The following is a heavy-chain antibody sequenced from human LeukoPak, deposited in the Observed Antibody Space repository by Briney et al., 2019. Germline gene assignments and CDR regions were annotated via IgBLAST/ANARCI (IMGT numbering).Heavy chain of an antibody. Sequence: PGGSLRLSCAASGFTFTSFWMSWVRQAPGKGLEWVANIKEDGSEKYYVDSVKGRFTISRDNAKNSLYLQMNSLRAEDTAVYYCARAEDDILTTIIAYDYWGQGTLVTVSS. CDR1: GFTFTSFW. V-gene: IGHV3-7*03. CDR3: ARAEDDILTTIIAYDY. D-gene: IGHD3-9*01. J-gene: IGHJ4*02. CDR2: IKEDGSEK.